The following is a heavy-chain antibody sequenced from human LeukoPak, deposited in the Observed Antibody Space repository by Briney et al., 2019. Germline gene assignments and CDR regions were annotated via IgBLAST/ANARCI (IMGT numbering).Heavy chain of an antibody. CDR1: GYTFSSYG. CDR3: AIRDGAGARSFDQ. D-gene: IGHD1-26*01. Sequence: SVKVSCKASGYTFSSYGFSWVRQAPGQGLEWMGGITPVFGSANYPQKFQGRITITADESTTTAYMELSSLRSDDTAVYYCAIRDGAGARSFDQWGQGTLVTVSS. V-gene: IGHV1-69*13. J-gene: IGHJ4*02. CDR2: ITPVFGSA.